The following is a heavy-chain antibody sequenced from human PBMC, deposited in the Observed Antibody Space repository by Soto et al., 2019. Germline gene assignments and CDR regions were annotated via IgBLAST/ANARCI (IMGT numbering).Heavy chain of an antibody. CDR1: GGPISGYY. D-gene: IGHD5-12*01. CDR3: ASGYDYEANDSFDI. J-gene: IGHJ3*02. V-gene: IGHV4-59*01. CDR2: IYYSVNT. Sequence: PSETLSLTCTVSGGPISGYYWSWIRQPPGKGLEWIGYIYYSVNTNYNPSLKSRVTMSIDTSKSQFSLKLISVTASDTVVYYCASGYDYEANDSFDIWGQGTMVTDSS.